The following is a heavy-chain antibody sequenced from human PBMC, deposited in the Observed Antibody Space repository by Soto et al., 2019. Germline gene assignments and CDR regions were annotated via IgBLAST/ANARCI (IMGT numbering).Heavy chain of an antibody. J-gene: IGHJ5*02. V-gene: IGHV4-61*08. CDR2: IYYSGST. CDR3: AREIDDYYYDSSGYYGGRWFDP. CDR1: GGSISSGGYY. Sequence: PSETLSLTCTVSGGSISSGGYYWSWIRQHPGKGLEWIGYIYYSGSTNYNPSLKSRVTISVDTSKNQFSLKLSSVTAADTAVYYCAREIDDYYYDSSGYYGGRWFDPWGQGTLVTVSS. D-gene: IGHD3-22*01.